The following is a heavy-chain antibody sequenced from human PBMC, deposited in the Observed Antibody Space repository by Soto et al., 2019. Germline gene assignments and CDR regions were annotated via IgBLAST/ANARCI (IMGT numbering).Heavy chain of an antibody. CDR1: GFTFSSYG. CDR2: ISYDGSNK. Sequence: PVGSLRLSCAASGFTFSSYGMHWVRQAPGKGLEWVAVISYDGSNKYYADSVKGRFTISRDNSKNTLYLQMNSLRAEDTAVYYCAKPGATGTTPLYYYYGMDVWGQGTTVTVSS. J-gene: IGHJ6*02. V-gene: IGHV3-30*18. CDR3: AKPGATGTTPLYYYYGMDV. D-gene: IGHD1-7*01.